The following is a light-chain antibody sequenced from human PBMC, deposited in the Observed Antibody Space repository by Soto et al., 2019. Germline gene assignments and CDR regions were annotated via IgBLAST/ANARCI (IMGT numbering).Light chain of an antibody. J-gene: IGLJ3*02. CDR1: GSDIGAYNF. Sequence: QSALAQPPSASGSPGQSVTISCTGSGSDIGAYNFVSWYQQHPGKAPKLMIFGVTERPSGVPDRFSGSKSGNTASLTVSGLQADDEAVYYCYSYAGRNIWVFGGETKLTVL. CDR2: GVT. V-gene: IGLV2-8*01. CDR3: YSYAGRNIWV.